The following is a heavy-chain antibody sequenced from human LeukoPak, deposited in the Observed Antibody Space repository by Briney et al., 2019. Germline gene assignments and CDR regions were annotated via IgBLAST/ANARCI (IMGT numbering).Heavy chain of an antibody. CDR3: ARQAVTRGNREGATRGNYFDY. J-gene: IGHJ4*02. D-gene: IGHD1-26*01. Sequence: SETLSLTCTVSGGSISSSSYYWGWIRQPPGKGLEWIGSIYYSGSTYYNPSLKSRVTISVDTSKNQFSLKLSSVTAADTAVYYCARQAVTRGNREGATRGNYFDYWGQGTLVTVSS. CDR1: GGSISSSSYY. V-gene: IGHV4-39*01. CDR2: IYYSGST.